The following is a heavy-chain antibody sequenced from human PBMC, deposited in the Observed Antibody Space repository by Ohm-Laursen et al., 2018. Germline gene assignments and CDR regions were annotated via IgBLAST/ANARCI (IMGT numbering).Heavy chain of an antibody. CDR2: INSAHNT. V-gene: IGHV3-23*01. CDR3: ARDQIGWGYFDY. J-gene: IGHJ4*02. CDR1: GVTFTSYV. D-gene: IGHD6-19*01. Sequence: SLRLSCTASGVTFTSYVMNWVRQAPGKGLEWVSAINSAHNTYYADSLKGRFSISRDNSKNTVYLQGNNLRVEDTAVYYCARDQIGWGYFDYWGQGILVTVSS.